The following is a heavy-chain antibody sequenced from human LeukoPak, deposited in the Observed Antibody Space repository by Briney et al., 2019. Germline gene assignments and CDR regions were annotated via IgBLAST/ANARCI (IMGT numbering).Heavy chain of an antibody. CDR1: GFTFSSYG. CDR3: TRDPPTTVIQGPMDV. V-gene: IGHV3-33*01. D-gene: IGHD4-17*01. CDR2: IWYDGSNK. Sequence: GRSLRLSCAASGFTFSSYGMHWVRQAPGKGLEWVAVIWYDGSNKYYADSVKGRFTISRDNSKNTLYLQMNSLRAEDTAVYYCTRDPPTTVIQGPMDVWGQGTTVTVSS. J-gene: IGHJ6*02.